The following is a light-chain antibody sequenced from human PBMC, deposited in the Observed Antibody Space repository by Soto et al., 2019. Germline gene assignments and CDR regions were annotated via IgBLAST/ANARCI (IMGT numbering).Light chain of an antibody. J-gene: IGKJ2*01. CDR2: GAS. CDR1: QSVSSSY. V-gene: IGKV3-20*01. Sequence: EIVLTQSPGTLSLSPGERATLSCRASQSVSSSYLAWYQQKPGQAPRLLIYGASGRATGIPDRVSGSGSGTDFTLTISRLEPADFAVYYCQQSGSSPPYTFGQGTKLEIK. CDR3: QQSGSSPPYT.